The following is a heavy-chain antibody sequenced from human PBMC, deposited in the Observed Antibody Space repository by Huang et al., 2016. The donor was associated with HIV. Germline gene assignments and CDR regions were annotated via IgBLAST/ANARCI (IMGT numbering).Heavy chain of an antibody. D-gene: IGHD3-22*01. V-gene: IGHV1-69*01. CDR2: SIPTRGTA. CDR1: GGSFRNFA. J-gene: IGHJ4*02. Sequence: QVQLVQSGAEVKKPGSSVKVSCKASGGSFRNFAIGWGRQDPGQGLEWRGGSIPTRGTANYAQKFQGRVTISADESTSTAYMELSSLRSEDTAVYYCATVDYYDTSGPQRGYFDNWGQGTLVTVSS. CDR3: ATVDYYDTSGPQRGYFDN.